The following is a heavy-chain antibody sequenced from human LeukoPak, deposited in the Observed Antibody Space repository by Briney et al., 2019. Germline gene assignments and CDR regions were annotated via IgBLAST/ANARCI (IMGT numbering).Heavy chain of an antibody. CDR2: FDPEGGET. Sequence: GASVKVSXKVSGYTLTELSMHWVRQAPGKGLEWMGGFDPEGGETIYAQKFQGRVTMTEDTSTDTAYMELSSLRSEDTAVYYCATVGGAYSAFDIWGQGTMVTVSS. CDR3: ATVGGAYSAFDI. D-gene: IGHD3-16*01. V-gene: IGHV1-24*01. CDR1: GYTLTELS. J-gene: IGHJ3*02.